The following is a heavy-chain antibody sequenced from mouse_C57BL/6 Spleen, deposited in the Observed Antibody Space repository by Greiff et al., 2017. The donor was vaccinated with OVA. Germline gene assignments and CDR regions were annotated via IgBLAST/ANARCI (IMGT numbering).Heavy chain of an antibody. CDR3: ARGELPPGGYAMDY. Sequence: QVQLQQSGAELVRPGASVKLSCKASGYTFTDYYINWVKQRPGQGLEWIARIYPGSGNTYYNEKFKGKATLTAEKSSSTAYMQLSSLTSEDSAVYFCARGELPPGGYAMDYWGQGTSVTVSS. CDR1: GYTFTDYY. CDR2: IYPGSGNT. V-gene: IGHV1-76*01. J-gene: IGHJ4*01. D-gene: IGHD2-1*01.